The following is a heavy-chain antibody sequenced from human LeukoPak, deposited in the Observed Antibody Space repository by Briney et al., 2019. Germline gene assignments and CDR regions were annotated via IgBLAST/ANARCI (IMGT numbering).Heavy chain of an antibody. V-gene: IGHV3-7*04. CDR3: ARALYYDFWSGYYAYFDY. D-gene: IGHD3-3*01. CDR2: IKQDGSEK. Sequence: GGSLRLSCAASGFTFSSYWMSWVRQAPGKGLEWVANIKQDGSEKYYVDSVKGRFTISRDNAKNSLYLQMNSLRAEDTAVYYCARALYYDFWSGYYAYFDYWGQGTLVTVSS. J-gene: IGHJ4*02. CDR1: GFTFSSYW.